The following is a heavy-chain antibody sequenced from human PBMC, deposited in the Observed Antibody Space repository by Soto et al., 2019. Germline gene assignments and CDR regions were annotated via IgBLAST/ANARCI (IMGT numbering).Heavy chain of an antibody. V-gene: IGHV4-4*02. Sequence: QVQLQESGPGLVKPSGTLSLTCAVSGDSIDSNHWWSWVRQPPGKGLEWIGEIHHSGSTNYNPSPKNKFTTSVDQSKNPVARNLSPVPAPDAAFFYCARTANGSRSGSYYGFDPWGQGTLVTVSS. CDR3: ARTANGSRSGSYYGFDP. J-gene: IGHJ5*02. CDR2: IHHSGST. CDR1: GDSIDSNHW. D-gene: IGHD6-19*01.